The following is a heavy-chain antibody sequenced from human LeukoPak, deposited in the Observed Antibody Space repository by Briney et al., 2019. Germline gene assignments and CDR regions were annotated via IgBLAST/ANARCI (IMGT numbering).Heavy chain of an antibody. CDR1: GFTFSSYA. D-gene: IGHD3-16*01. Sequence: GGSLRLSCAASGFTFSSYAMHWVRQAPGKGLEWVAVISHDGSNKYYADSVKGRFTISRDNSKNTLYLQMNSLRAEDTAVYYCARGARDAFDIWGQGTMVTVSS. CDR3: ARGARDAFDI. CDR2: ISHDGSNK. J-gene: IGHJ3*02. V-gene: IGHV3-30-3*01.